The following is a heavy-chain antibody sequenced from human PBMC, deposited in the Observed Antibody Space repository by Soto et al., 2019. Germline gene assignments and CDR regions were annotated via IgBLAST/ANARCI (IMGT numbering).Heavy chain of an antibody. Sequence: SETRSLTCTVSGESIATGAFYWSWIRLQSGKGPEWIGSIFYAGDTYYNPSLKSRVEISLDGSQNQFSLNLRSVTAADTAVYYCAREGDYRTWFEPWGPGTLVTVSS. CDR2: IFYAGDT. CDR3: AREGDYRTWFEP. CDR1: GESIATGAFY. D-gene: IGHD4-17*01. J-gene: IGHJ5*02. V-gene: IGHV4-31*03.